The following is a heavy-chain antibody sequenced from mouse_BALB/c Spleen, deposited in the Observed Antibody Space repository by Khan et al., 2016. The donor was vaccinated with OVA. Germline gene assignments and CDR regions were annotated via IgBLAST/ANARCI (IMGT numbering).Heavy chain of an antibody. Sequence: EVKLLESGPALAKPSQSLSLTCTVTGYTITSGYGWNWIRQFPGNKLEWMGYITYCGSTNYNPSLKSRITISRDTSKNQFFLQLNSVTTEDTATYYCARTARIKYWGQGTTLTVSS. CDR3: ARTARIKY. CDR2: ITYCGST. CDR1: GYTITSGYG. J-gene: IGHJ2*01. D-gene: IGHD1-2*01. V-gene: IGHV3-1*02.